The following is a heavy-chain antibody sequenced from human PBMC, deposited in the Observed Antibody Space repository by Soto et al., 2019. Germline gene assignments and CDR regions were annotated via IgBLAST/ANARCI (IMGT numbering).Heavy chain of an antibody. CDR1: GFTFNAYA. V-gene: IGHV3-33*01. D-gene: IGHD6-13*01. J-gene: IGHJ6*02. CDR3: ARDIAAAGTSYYYYGMDV. CDR2: IWYDGSNK. Sequence: RLSCAASGFTFNAYAMSWVRQAPGKGLEWVAVIWYDGSNKYYADSVKGRFTISRDNSKNTLYLQMNSLRAEDTAVYYCARDIAAAGTSYYYYGMDVWGQGTTVTVSS.